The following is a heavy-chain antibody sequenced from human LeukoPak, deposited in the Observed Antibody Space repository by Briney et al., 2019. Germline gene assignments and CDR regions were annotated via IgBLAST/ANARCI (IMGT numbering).Heavy chain of an antibody. CDR1: GFTFDDYA. D-gene: IGHD1-7*01. CDR3: AKDMGEGITGTTGYMDV. CDR2: ISWNSGSI. V-gene: IGHV3-9*03. J-gene: IGHJ6*03. Sequence: PGGSLRLSCAASGFTFDDYAMHWVRQAPGKGLEWVSGISWNSGSIGYADSVKGRFTISRDNAKNSLHLQMNSLRAEDMALYYCAKDMGEGITGTTGYMDVWGKGTTVTVSS.